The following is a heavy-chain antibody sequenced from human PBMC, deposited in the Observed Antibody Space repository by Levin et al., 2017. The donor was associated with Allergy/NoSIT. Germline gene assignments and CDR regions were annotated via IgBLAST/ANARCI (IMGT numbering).Heavy chain of an antibody. CDR1: GFTFSRYY. D-gene: IGHD2-2*01. Sequence: GESLKISCAASGFTFSRYYMHWVRQAPGKGLVWVSRITLDVTDTYYADSVKGRFTISRDNAENTLFLQMNSLRAEDTAIYYCARGGCSSTSCLDYWSQGILVTVSS. CDR3: ARGGCSSTSCLDY. V-gene: IGHV3-74*01. J-gene: IGHJ4*02. CDR2: ITLDVTDT.